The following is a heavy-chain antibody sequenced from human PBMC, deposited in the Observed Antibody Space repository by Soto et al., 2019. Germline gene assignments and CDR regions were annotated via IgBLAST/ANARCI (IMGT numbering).Heavy chain of an antibody. J-gene: IGHJ4*02. Sequence: GGSLRLSCAASGFTFSSYGMHWVRQAPGKGLEWVAVISYDGSNKYYADSVKGRFTISRDNSKNTLYLQMNSLRAEDTAVYCRAKDSGSYYPAFDYWGQGTLVTVSS. CDR3: AKDSGSYYPAFDY. CDR2: ISYDGSNK. CDR1: GFTFSSYG. D-gene: IGHD1-26*01. V-gene: IGHV3-30*18.